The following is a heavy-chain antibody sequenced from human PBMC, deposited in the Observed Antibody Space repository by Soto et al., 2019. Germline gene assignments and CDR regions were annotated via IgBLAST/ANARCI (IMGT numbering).Heavy chain of an antibody. J-gene: IGHJ4*02. D-gene: IGHD2-2*01. Sequence: EVQLLESGGGLVQPGGSLRLSCAASGFTFSKYGMSWVRQAPGKGLEWVSTITRAGSTQYADSVKGQFAISRDNSKNTLFLQMDSLRAEDTAVYYCARNGDSMLENFDYWGQGTLVTVSS. CDR1: GFTFSKYG. CDR2: ITRAGST. V-gene: IGHV3-23*01. CDR3: ARNGDSMLENFDY.